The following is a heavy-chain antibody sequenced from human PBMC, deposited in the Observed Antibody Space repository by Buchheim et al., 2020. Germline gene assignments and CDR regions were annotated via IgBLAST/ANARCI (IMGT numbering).Heavy chain of an antibody. D-gene: IGHD2-2*01. CDR2: IDWDDDK. J-gene: IGHJ4*02. CDR1: GFSLTTVGMR. Sequence: QVTLRESGPALVKPTQTLTLTCSFSGFSLTTVGMRVNWIRQPPGKALEWLARIDWDDDKFYSPSLKARLAISRDTSKNQAVLIMTNMDPVDTATYFCARQVPGYSSTAQFDSWGQGIL. V-gene: IGHV2-70*04. CDR3: ARQVPGYSSTAQFDS.